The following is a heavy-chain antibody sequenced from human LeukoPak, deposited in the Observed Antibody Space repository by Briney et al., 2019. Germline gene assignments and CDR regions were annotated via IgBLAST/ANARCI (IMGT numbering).Heavy chain of an antibody. J-gene: IGHJ4*02. CDR1: GFTFTNAG. V-gene: IGHV3-30*01. CDR2: ISHDGTNK. Sequence: GGSLRLSCAASGFTFTNAGIHWVRLAAGKGLEWVSFISHDGTNKYYSDSVDGRFTVSRLNSQNTVHLQMTDLRPDDTATYYCASEDVDTGDCWGQGSLVTVSS. D-gene: IGHD5-18*01. CDR3: ASEDVDTGDC.